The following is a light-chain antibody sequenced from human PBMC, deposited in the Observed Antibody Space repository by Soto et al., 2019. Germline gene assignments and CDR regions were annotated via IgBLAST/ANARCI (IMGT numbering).Light chain of an antibody. CDR3: SSWDGSLSGDV. CDR2: NNN. V-gene: IGLV1-47*02. Sequence: SVLTQPPSSSGSPEQVVSVCCSGSSSNIGSNYVYWYQQLPGTAPKLLIYNNNQRPAGVPDRFSASKSGTSASLAIRGLRSDDEADYYCSSWDGSLSGDVFGAGTKVTVL. CDR1: SSNIGSNY. J-gene: IGLJ1*01.